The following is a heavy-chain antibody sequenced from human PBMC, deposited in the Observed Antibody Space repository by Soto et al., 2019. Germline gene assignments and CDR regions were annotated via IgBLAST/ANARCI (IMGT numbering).Heavy chain of an antibody. CDR3: AYGSGNDICQY. D-gene: IGHD3-10*01. CDR2: INPDGSAK. J-gene: IGHJ4*02. CDR1: GFTFSSYW. Sequence: EVQLVESGGGLVQPGGSLRLSCAASGFTFSSYWLSWVRQAPGKGLEWVANINPDGSAKYYVDSVKGRFTISRDNAKNSLSLQINSLRAEDTAVYYCAYGSGNDICQYWGQGTLVTVSS. V-gene: IGHV3-7*05.